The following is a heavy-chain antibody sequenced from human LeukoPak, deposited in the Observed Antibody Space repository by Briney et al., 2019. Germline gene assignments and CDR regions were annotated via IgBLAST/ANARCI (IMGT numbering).Heavy chain of an antibody. D-gene: IGHD2-15*01. Sequence: GGSLRLSCAAPGFTFSTYSLNWVRQAPGKGLEWVSSISSSSSYIYYADSVKGRFTISRDNAENSLYLQMNSLRAEDTAVYYCARASKTYCSGGICYTFDYWGQGTLVIVSS. CDR1: GFTFSTYS. J-gene: IGHJ4*02. CDR3: ARASKTYCSGGICYTFDY. CDR2: ISSSSSYI. V-gene: IGHV3-21*01.